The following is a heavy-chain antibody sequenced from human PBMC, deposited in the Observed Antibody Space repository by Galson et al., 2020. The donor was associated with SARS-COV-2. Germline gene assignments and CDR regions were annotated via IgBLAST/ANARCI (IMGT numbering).Heavy chain of an antibody. CDR1: GYTLTELS. CDR3: ATGPGEAVAGWVYP. V-gene: IGHV1-24*01. D-gene: IGHD6-19*01. Sequence: ASVKVSCKVSGYTLTELSMHWVRQAPGKGLEWMGGFDPEDGETIYAQKFQGRVTMTEDTSTDTAYMELSSLRSEDTAVDYCATGPGEAVAGWVYPWGQGSLVTGSA. J-gene: IGHJ5*02. CDR2: FDPEDGET.